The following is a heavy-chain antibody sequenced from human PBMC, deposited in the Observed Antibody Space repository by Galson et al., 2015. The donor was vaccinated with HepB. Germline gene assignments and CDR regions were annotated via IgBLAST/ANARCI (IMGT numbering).Heavy chain of an antibody. J-gene: IGHJ5*02. CDR1: GGSISSYY. CDR2: IYYSGST. CDR3: ASSVGLYDYVWGEMFGGWFDP. Sequence: SETLSLTCTVSGGSISSYYWSWIRQPPGKGLEWIGYIYYSGSTNYNPSLKSRVTISVDTSKNQFSLKLSSATAADTAVYYCASSVGLYDYVWGEMFGGWFDPWGQGTLVTVSS. V-gene: IGHV4-59*01. D-gene: IGHD3-16*01.